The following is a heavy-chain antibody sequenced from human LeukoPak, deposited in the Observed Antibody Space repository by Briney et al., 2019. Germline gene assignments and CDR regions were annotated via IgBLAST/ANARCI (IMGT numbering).Heavy chain of an antibody. J-gene: IGHJ3*02. V-gene: IGHV4-59*01. D-gene: IGHD2-15*01. CDR2: IYYSGST. CDR1: GGSISSYY. Sequence: SETLSLTCTVSGGSISSYYWGWIRQPPGKGLEWIGYIYYSGSTNYNPSLKSRVTISVDTSKNQFSLKLSSVTAADTAVYYCARDGHYCSGGSCYSGAFDIWGQGTMVTVSS. CDR3: ARDGHYCSGGSCYSGAFDI.